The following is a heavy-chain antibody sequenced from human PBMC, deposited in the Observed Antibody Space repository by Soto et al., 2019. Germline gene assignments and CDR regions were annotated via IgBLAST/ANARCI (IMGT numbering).Heavy chain of an antibody. V-gene: IGHV4-31*02. J-gene: IGHJ6*02. Sequence: VAWGTSVDRGCYRIRKRQHPGKGLEWIGYIYYSGSTYYNPSLKSRVTISVDTSKNQFSLKLSSVTAADTAVYYCARTTTRYYYYGMAVWGQGTTVTVSS. D-gene: IGHD1-26*01. CDR3: ARTTTRYYYYGMAV. CDR2: IYYSGST. CDR1: WGTSVDRGCY.